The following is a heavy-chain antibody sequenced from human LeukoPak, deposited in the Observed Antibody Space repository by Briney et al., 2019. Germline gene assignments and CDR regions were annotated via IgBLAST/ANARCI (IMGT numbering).Heavy chain of an antibody. CDR1: GFTFSSYG. V-gene: IGHV3-30*18. CDR3: AKEGYYYGSGSYFDY. CDR2: ISYDGSNK. J-gene: IGHJ4*02. Sequence: PGRSLRLSCAASGFTFSSYGMHWVRQAPGKGLEWVAVISYDGSNKYYADSVKSRFTISRDNSKNTLYLQMNSLRAEDTAVYYCAKEGYYYGSGSYFDYWGQGTLVTVPS. D-gene: IGHD3-10*01.